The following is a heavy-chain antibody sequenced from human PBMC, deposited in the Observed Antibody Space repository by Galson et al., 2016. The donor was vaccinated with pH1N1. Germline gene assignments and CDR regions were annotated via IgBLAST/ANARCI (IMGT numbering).Heavy chain of an antibody. D-gene: IGHD3-9*01. CDR3: SREGRLHDALTGDHPGGYLDL. CDR2: IDDSGRA. V-gene: IGHV4-59*11. CDR1: GVSISDHY. Sequence: SETLSLTCVVSGVSISDHYWIWIRQAPEKGLDWIGYIDDSGRAKHNPSFKSRVTILVDTSKNQLSLRLTSVTAADTALYYCSREGRLHDALTGDHPGGYLDLRGHGTLVTVSS. J-gene: IGHJ2*01.